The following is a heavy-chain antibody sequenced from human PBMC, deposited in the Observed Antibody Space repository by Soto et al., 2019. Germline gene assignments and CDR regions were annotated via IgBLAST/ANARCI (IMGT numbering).Heavy chain of an antibody. CDR1: GYTFTGYY. D-gene: IGHD6-19*01. CDR3: ARGHSSGWGHYYYYYYGMDV. V-gene: IGHV1-2*04. CDR2: INPNSGGT. J-gene: IGHJ6*02. Sequence: ASVKVSCKASGYTFTGYYMHWVRQAPGQGLEWMGWINPNSGGTNYAQKFQGWVTMTRDTSISTAYMELSRLRSDDTAVYYCARGHSSGWGHYYYYYYGMDVWGQGTTVTVSS.